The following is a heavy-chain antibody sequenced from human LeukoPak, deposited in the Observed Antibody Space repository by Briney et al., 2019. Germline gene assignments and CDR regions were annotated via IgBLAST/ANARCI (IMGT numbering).Heavy chain of an antibody. Sequence: PRGSLRLSCKGSGYSFTSYWIGWVRQMPGKGMEWMGIIYPGDSDTRYSPSFQGQVTISADKCTSTAYLQWSSLRASDTAMYYCASGSGYSYGLPFDYRGQGTLVTVSS. D-gene: IGHD5-18*01. CDR3: ASGSGYSYGLPFDY. CDR1: GYSFTSYW. J-gene: IGHJ4*02. V-gene: IGHV5-51*01. CDR2: IYPGDSDT.